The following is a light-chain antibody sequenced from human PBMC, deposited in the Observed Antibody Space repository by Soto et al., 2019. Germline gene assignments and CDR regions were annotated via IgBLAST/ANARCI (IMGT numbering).Light chain of an antibody. CDR1: SSNIGSNY. CDR3: AAWDDSLSGSYV. J-gene: IGLJ1*01. CDR2: RNN. V-gene: IGLV1-47*01. Sequence: VLTQPPSSSVTPGQRVTISCSGSSSNIGSNYVYWYQQLPGTAPKLPIYRNNQRPSGVPDRFSGSKSGTSASLAISGLRSEDEADYYCAAWDDSLSGSYVFGTGTKVTVL.